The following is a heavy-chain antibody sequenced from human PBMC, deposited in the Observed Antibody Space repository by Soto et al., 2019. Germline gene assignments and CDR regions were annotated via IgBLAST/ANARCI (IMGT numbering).Heavy chain of an antibody. CDR3: ATGAPGTLHGWTYLGPFEL. CDR1: GYTFSSYH. CDR2: LNPDSSDT. V-gene: IGHV1-8*01. J-gene: IGHJ5*02. Sequence: ASVKVSCKASGYTFSSYHINWVRQATGQGREWMGWLNPDSSDTGYSQKFRGRVTMTRNTSISTAYMEVSSLRFEDTAVYYCATGAPGTLHGWTYLGPFELWGQGTLVNVSS. D-gene: IGHD1-7*01.